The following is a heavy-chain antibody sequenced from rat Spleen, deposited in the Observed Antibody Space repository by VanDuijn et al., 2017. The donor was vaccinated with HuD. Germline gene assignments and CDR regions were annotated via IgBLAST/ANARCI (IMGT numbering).Heavy chain of an antibody. Sequence: EVQLVESVGGLVQPGNSLKLSCAASGFTFSNYDMAWVRQAPTKGLGWIASVSTGADNTYYLESVKGRFTVSRDDENNIHYLQMDSLRSEETATYYCAIHGGLRNWFDSWGQGTLVTVSS. V-gene: IGHV5S23*01. J-gene: IGHJ3*01. CDR2: VSTGADNT. D-gene: IGHD1-11*01. CDR1: GFTFSNYD. CDR3: AIHGGLRNWFDS.